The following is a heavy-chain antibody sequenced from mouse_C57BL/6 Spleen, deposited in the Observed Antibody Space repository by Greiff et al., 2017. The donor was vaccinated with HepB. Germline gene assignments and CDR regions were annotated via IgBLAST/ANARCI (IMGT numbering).Heavy chain of an antibody. J-gene: IGHJ2*01. CDR1: GFTFSSYG. Sequence: EVQLVESGGDLVKPGGSLKLSCAASGFTFSSYGMSWVRQTPDKRLEWVATISSGGSYTYYPDSVKGRFTISRDNAKNTLYLQMSSLKSEDTAMYYCARLPSRYFDYWGQGTTLTVSS. V-gene: IGHV5-6*01. D-gene: IGHD1-1*01. CDR3: ARLPSRYFDY. CDR2: ISSGGSYT.